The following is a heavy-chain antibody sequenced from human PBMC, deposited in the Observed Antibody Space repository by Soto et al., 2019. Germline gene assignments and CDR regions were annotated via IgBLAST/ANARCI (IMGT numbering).Heavy chain of an antibody. CDR1: GFTFSSYE. CDR3: ARGGGRYCSGGSCYPGDYFYFYGMDV. V-gene: IGHV3-48*03. CDR2: ISSSGSTI. Sequence: GGSLRLSCAASGFTFSSYEMNWVRQAPGKGLEWVSYISSSGSTIYYAGSVKGRFTISRDNAKNSLYLQMNSLRAEDTAVYYCARGGGRYCSGGSCYPGDYFYFYGMDVWGQGTTVTVSS. J-gene: IGHJ6*02. D-gene: IGHD2-15*01.